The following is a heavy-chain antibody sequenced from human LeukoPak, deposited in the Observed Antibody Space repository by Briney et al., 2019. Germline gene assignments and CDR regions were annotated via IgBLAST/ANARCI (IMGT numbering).Heavy chain of an antibody. V-gene: IGHV3-7*01. CDR1: GFTFNSNW. Sequence: GGSLRLSCVGSGFTFNSNWMSWVRQAPGEGLEWVANIEQDGSEKFYVDSVKGRFTISRDNAKNSVSLQMNSLRVEDTAVYYCARDKYYDRYFDSWGQGTLVTVSS. D-gene: IGHD3-22*01. J-gene: IGHJ4*02. CDR2: IEQDGSEK. CDR3: ARDKYYDRYFDS.